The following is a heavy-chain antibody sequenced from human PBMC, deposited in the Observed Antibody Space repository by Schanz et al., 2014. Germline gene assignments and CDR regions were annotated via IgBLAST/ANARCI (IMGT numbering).Heavy chain of an antibody. CDR2: IISILGIP. CDR3: AIAYGDSPPDF. D-gene: IGHD4-17*01. V-gene: IGHV1-69*04. J-gene: IGHJ4*02. CDR1: GYTFTSHG. Sequence: QVQLVQSGAEVKKPGASVKVSCKASGYTFTSHGISWVRQARGQGLEWMGRIISILGIPNYAQKFQGRVTFTADTSTNTAYIEQSSLTSEDTAVYYCAIAYGDSPPDFWGQGTLVTVSS.